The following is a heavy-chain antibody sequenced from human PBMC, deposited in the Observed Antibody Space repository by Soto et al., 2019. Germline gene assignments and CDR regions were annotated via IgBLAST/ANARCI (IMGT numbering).Heavy chain of an antibody. CDR2: TYYRSKWYN. D-gene: IGHD3-16*02. Sequence: KQSQTLSLTCAISGDSVSSNSAAWNWIRQSPSRGLEWLGRTYYRSKWYNDYAVSVKSRITINPDTSKNQFSLQLNSVTPEDTAVYYCARDKGLMITFGGVINDAFDIWGQGTMVTVSS. V-gene: IGHV6-1*01. J-gene: IGHJ3*02. CDR1: GDSVSSNSAA. CDR3: ARDKGLMITFGGVINDAFDI.